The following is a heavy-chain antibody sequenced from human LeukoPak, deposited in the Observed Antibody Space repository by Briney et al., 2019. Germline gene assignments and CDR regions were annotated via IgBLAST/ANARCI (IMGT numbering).Heavy chain of an antibody. CDR1: GGSISSYY. D-gene: IGHD5-24*01. CDR3: ARFPQGGYNYFDY. Sequence: SETLSLICTVSGGSISSYYWNWIRQPPGKGLEWIGYIYYSGTTNYNPSLKSRVTISVDTSKNQFSLKLSSVTAADTAVYYCARFPQGGYNYFDYWGQGTLVTVSS. V-gene: IGHV4-59*01. CDR2: IYYSGTT. J-gene: IGHJ4*02.